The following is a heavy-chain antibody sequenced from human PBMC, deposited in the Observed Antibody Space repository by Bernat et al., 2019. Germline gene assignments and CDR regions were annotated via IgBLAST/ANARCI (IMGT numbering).Heavy chain of an antibody. V-gene: IGHV3-23*04. CDR2: ISGSGGST. CDR1: GFTFSSYA. CDR3: AKLDIVVVPAAMDAFDI. D-gene: IGHD2-2*03. Sequence: VQLVESGGGLVKPGGSLRLSCAASGFTFSSYAMSWVRQAPGKGLEWVSAISGSGGSTYYADSVKGRFTISRDNSKNTLYLQMNSLRAEDTAVYYCAKLDIVVVPAAMDAFDIWGQGTMVTVSS. J-gene: IGHJ3*02.